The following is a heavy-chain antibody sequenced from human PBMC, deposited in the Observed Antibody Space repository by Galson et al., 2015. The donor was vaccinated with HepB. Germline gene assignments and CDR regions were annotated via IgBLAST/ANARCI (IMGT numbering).Heavy chain of an antibody. V-gene: IGHV5-51*01. CDR1: GYIFSNSW. Sequence: QSGAEVKKPGESLKISCKASGYIFSNSWIGWVRQMPGKGLEWMGIIYPDDSDTTYSPSFQGQVTISADKSIRTAYLEMISLKASDTAMYYCATTLTGTFDYWGQGTLVTVSS. CDR3: ATTLTGTFDY. CDR2: IYPDDSDT. D-gene: IGHD1-20*01. J-gene: IGHJ4*02.